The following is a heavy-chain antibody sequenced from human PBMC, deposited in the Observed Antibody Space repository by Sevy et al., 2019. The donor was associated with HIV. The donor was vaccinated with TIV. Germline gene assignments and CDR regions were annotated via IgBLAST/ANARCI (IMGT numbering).Heavy chain of an antibody. Sequence: GGSLRLSCVASGFTLNSYWMSWVRQAPGKGLEWVANIKQDGSVKYYVDSVKGSFTISRDNARNLLYLQMNSLRVEDTALYYCVRAIAADGSFWGQGTLVTVSS. V-gene: IGHV3-7*01. CDR1: GFTLNSYW. J-gene: IGHJ4*02. D-gene: IGHD6-13*01. CDR3: VRAIAADGSF. CDR2: IKQDGSVK.